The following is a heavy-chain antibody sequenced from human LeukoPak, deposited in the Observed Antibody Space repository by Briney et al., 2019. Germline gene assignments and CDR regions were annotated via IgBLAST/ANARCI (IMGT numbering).Heavy chain of an antibody. V-gene: IGHV3-23*01. Sequence: YPGGSLRLSCAASGFTFSSYAMSWVRQAPGKGLEWVSAISGSGGSTYYADSVKGRFTISRDNSKNTLYLQMNSLRAEDTAVYYCAKGTAYCGGDCYYLYYWGQGTLVTVSS. D-gene: IGHD2-21*02. CDR2: ISGSGGST. CDR3: AKGTAYCGGDCYYLYY. J-gene: IGHJ4*02. CDR1: GFTFSSYA.